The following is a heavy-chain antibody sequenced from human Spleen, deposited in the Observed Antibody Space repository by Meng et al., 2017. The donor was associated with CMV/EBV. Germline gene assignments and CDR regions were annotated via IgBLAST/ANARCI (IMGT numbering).Heavy chain of an antibody. J-gene: IGHJ6*02. CDR3: ACDFGYCSSTSCYPPHGMDV. Sequence: GESLKISCKASGYTFTAYYMHWLRQAPGQGLEWMAWINPNTGVTGYAQHLQGKVTMTRDTSISTVYMDVSTLRSDDTAVYYCACDFGYCSSTSCYPPHGMDVWGQGTTVTVSS. V-gene: IGHV1-2*02. CDR2: INPNTGVT. D-gene: IGHD2-2*01. CDR1: GYTFTAYY.